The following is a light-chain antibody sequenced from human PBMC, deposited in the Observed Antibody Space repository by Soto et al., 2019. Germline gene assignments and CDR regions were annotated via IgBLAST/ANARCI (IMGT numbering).Light chain of an antibody. V-gene: IGKV1-5*03. Sequence: DIQMTQSPPTPSASVGDRVTITCRASQSISSWLAWYQQKPGKAPKLLIYKASSLESGVPSRFSGSGSGTEFTLTISSLQPDDFATYYCQHYNSYGTFGQGTKVDIK. CDR2: KAS. J-gene: IGKJ1*01. CDR3: QHYNSYGT. CDR1: QSISSW.